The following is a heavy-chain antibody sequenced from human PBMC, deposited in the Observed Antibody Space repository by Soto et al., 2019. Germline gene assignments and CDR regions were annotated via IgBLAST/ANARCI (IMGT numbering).Heavy chain of an antibody. Sequence: GGSLRLSCAASRFTFSSYEMNWARQAPGKGLEWVSYISSSGSTIYYADSVKGRFTVSRDNTKNSLYLQMNSLRAEDTAVYYCARAATALYFDYWGQGTLVTVSS. D-gene: IGHD3-16*02. CDR3: ARAATALYFDY. CDR1: RFTFSSYE. CDR2: ISSSGSTI. V-gene: IGHV3-48*03. J-gene: IGHJ4*02.